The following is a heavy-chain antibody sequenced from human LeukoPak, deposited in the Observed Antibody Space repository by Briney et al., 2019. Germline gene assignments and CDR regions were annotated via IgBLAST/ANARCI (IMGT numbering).Heavy chain of an antibody. V-gene: IGHV3-30-3*01. Sequence: GGSLRLSCAASGFTFSSYAMHWVRQAPGKGLEWVVVISYDGSNKYYADSVKGRFTISRDNSKNTLYLQMNSLRAEDTAVYYCARDKATSSWYPYNWFDPWGQGTLVTVSS. CDR2: ISYDGSNK. J-gene: IGHJ5*02. CDR1: GFTFSSYA. D-gene: IGHD6-13*01. CDR3: ARDKATSSWYPYNWFDP.